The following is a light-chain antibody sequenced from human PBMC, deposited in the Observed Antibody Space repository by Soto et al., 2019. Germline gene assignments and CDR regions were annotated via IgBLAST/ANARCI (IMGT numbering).Light chain of an antibody. V-gene: IGLV2-14*01. J-gene: IGLJ3*02. CDR3: NSYTSSSTWV. CDR1: SSDVGGHKY. CDR2: EVS. Sequence: QSALTQPTSVSGSPGQSITISCTGTSSDVGGHKYVSWYQQHPGKAPQLMIYEVSRRPSGVSHRFSGSKSGNTASLTISGLQAEDEADYYCNSYTSSSTWVFGGGTKLTVL.